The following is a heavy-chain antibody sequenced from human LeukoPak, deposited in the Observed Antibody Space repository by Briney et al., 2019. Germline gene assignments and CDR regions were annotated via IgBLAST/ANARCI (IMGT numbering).Heavy chain of an antibody. CDR3: ARERGVAGPEPFDY. Sequence: SETLSLTCTVSGGFISSSSYYWGWIRQPPGKGLEWIGSIYYSGSTYYNPSLKSRVTISVDTSKNQFSLKLSSVTAADTAVYYCARERGVAGPEPFDYWGQGTLVTVSS. D-gene: IGHD6-19*01. J-gene: IGHJ4*02. CDR2: IYYSGST. CDR1: GGFISSSSYY. V-gene: IGHV4-39*07.